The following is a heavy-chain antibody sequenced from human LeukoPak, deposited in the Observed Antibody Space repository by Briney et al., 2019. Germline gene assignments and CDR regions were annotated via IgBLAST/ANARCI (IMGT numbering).Heavy chain of an antibody. Sequence: PGGSLRLSCAASGFTFSSYSMNWVRQAPGKGLEWVSYISSSSSTIYYADSVKGRFTISRDNAKNSLYLQMNSLRAEDTAVYYCARDSGVNYYDSSGSDYWGQGTLVTVSS. CDR2: ISSSSSTI. CDR1: GFTFSSYS. CDR3: ARDSGVNYYDSSGSDY. J-gene: IGHJ4*02. V-gene: IGHV3-48*04. D-gene: IGHD3-22*01.